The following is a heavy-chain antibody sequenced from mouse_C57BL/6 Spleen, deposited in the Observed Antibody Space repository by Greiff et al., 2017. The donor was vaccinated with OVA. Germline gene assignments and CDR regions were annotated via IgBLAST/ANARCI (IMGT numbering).Heavy chain of an antibody. V-gene: IGHV1-64*01. J-gene: IGHJ4*01. CDR1: GYTFTSYW. CDR2: IHPNSGST. CDR3: GRGYGNWDAMDY. D-gene: IGHD2-1*01. Sequence: QVQLQQPGAELVKPGASVKLSCKASGYTFTSYWMHWVKQRPGQGLEWIGMIHPNSGSTNYNEKFKSKATLTVDKSSSTAYMQLSSLTSEDSAVYYCGRGYGNWDAMDYWGQRTSGTVSS.